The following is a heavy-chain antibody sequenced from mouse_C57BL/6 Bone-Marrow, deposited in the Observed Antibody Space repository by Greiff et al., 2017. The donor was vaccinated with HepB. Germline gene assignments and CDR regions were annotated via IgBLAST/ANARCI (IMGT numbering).Heavy chain of an antibody. CDR3: AIYDYDVGYYYAMDY. CDR2: IHPSDSDT. V-gene: IGHV1-74*01. Sequence: VKQRPGQGLEWIGRIHPSDSDTNYNQKFKGKATLTVDKSSSTAYMQLSSLTSEDSAVYYCAIYDYDVGYYYAMDYWGQGTSVTVSS. J-gene: IGHJ4*01. D-gene: IGHD2-4*01.